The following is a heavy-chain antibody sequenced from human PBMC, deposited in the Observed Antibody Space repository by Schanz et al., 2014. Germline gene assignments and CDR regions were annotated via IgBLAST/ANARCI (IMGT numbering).Heavy chain of an antibody. D-gene: IGHD2-2*01. CDR2: IIHDGRT. J-gene: IGHJ5*02. CDR3: ARVKQGCSDTSCVLDP. V-gene: IGHV4-4*02. CDR1: GVSISSTNW. Sequence: QVQLQESGPGLVKPSGTLSLTCAVSGVSISSTNWWHWVRQSPGKGLEWLGEIIHDGRTNYNPSLGSRVTISLNKSENHFSLELTFVTAADTALYFCARVKQGCSDTSCVLDPWGQGTLVTVSS.